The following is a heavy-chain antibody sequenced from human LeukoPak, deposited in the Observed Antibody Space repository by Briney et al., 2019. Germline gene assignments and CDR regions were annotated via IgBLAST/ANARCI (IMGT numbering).Heavy chain of an antibody. Sequence: PSETLSLTCTVSGGSISSYYWSWIRQPPGKGLEWIGYIYYSGSTNYNPSLKSRVTISVDTSKNQFSLKLSSVTAADTAVYYCARGSRYCSSTSCYPAPHIFDYWGQGTLVTVSS. CDR3: ARGSRYCSSTSCYPAPHIFDY. D-gene: IGHD2-2*01. CDR1: GGSISSYY. V-gene: IGHV4-59*01. J-gene: IGHJ4*02. CDR2: IYYSGST.